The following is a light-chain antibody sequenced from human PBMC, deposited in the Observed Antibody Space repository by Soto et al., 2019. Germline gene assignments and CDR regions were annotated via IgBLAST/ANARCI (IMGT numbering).Light chain of an antibody. CDR3: QQYNNWPRT. V-gene: IGKV3-15*01. J-gene: IGKJ1*01. CDR2: GAS. Sequence: IVLTHSPATLSLSPWERATLSCWASQSVSSYLAWYQQKPGQAPRLLIYGASTRATGIPARFSGSGSGTEFTLTISSLQSEDFAVYYCQQYNNWPRTFGQGTKVDIK. CDR1: QSVSSY.